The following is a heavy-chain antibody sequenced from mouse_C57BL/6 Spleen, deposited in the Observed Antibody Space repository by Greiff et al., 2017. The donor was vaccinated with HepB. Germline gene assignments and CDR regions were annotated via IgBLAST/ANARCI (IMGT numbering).Heavy chain of an antibody. CDR1: GYTFTDYN. Sequence: EVQLQQSGPELVKPGASVKMSCKASGYTFTDYNMHWVKQSHGKSLEWIGYINPNNGGTSYNQKFKGKATLTVNKSSSTAYMELRSLTSEDSAVYYCARSLIYYYGSTTHWYFDVWGTGTTVTVSS. J-gene: IGHJ1*03. D-gene: IGHD1-1*01. CDR2: INPNNGGT. V-gene: IGHV1-22*01. CDR3: ARSLIYYYGSTTHWYFDV.